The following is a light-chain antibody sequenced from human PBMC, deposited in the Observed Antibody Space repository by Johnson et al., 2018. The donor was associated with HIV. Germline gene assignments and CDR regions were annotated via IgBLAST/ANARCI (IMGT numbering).Light chain of an antibody. J-gene: IGLJ1*01. Sequence: QSVLTQPPSVSAAPGQKVTISCTGSSSNIGNNYVSWYQQLPGTTPKLLIYDNNKRPPGMLDRFSGSTSGTTATLCITGLQYGDEAEYYCGIWGSSPSAPLFGTGTKVTVL. CDR3: GIWGSSPSAPL. CDR2: DNN. V-gene: IGLV1-51*01. CDR1: SSNIGNNY.